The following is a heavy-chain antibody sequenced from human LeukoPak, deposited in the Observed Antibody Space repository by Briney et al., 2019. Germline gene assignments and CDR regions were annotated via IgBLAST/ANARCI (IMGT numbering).Heavy chain of an antibody. CDR3: ARDLIAARLFDY. V-gene: IGHV4-39*07. CDR1: GGSISSSSYY. Sequence: SETLSLTCTVSGGSISSSSYYWGWIRQPPGKGLEWIGSIHYSGSTNYNPSLKSRVTISVDTSKNQFSLKLSSVTVADTAVYYCARDLIAARLFDYWGQGTLVTVSS. CDR2: IHYSGST. D-gene: IGHD6-6*01. J-gene: IGHJ4*02.